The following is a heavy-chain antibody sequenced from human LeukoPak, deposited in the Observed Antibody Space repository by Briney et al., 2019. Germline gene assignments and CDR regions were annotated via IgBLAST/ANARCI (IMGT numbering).Heavy chain of an antibody. D-gene: IGHD4-23*01. J-gene: IGHJ4*02. CDR3: ARNPSYHGGNSVDY. CDR1: GGSISSYY. CDR2: IYYSGST. Sequence: SETLSLTCTVSGGSISSYYWGWIRQPPGKGLEWIGYIYYSGSTNYNPSLKSRVTISVDRSNNQFSLKLSSVTAADTAVYYCARNPSYHGGNSVDYWGQGTLVTVSS. V-gene: IGHV4-59*01.